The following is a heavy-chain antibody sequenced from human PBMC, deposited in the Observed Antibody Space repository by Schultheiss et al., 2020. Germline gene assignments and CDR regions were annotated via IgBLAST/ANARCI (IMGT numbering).Heavy chain of an antibody. CDR2: IYHSGST. Sequence: SETLSLTCGVSGYSISSGYDWGWIRQPPGKGLEWIGSIYHSGSTYYKPSLKSRVTISVDTSKNQFSLKLSSVTAADTAVYYCARDREGFASIGGFDYWGQGTLVTVAS. J-gene: IGHJ4*02. D-gene: IGHD3-10*01. CDR3: ARDREGFASIGGFDY. CDR1: GYSISSGYD. V-gene: IGHV4-38-2*02.